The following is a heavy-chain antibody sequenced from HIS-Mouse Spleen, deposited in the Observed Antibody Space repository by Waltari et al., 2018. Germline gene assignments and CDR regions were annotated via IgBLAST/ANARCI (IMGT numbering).Heavy chain of an antibody. CDR2: INPNSGGT. CDR3: ARAAIGWTPRADP. D-gene: IGHD6-19*01. V-gene: IGHV1-2*02. J-gene: IGHJ5*02. CDR1: RYTFTAYF. Sequence: QVQLVQSGAEVKKPGASVKVSCTASRYTFTAYFMHWVREAPGQGLEWVGWINPNSGGTNYAQKFQGRVTMTRDTSISTAYMELSRLRSDDTAVYYCARAAIGWTPRADPWGQGTLVTVSS.